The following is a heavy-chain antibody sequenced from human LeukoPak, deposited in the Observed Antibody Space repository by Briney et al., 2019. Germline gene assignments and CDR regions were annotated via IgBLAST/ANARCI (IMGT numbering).Heavy chain of an antibody. CDR2: IYYSGST. V-gene: IGHV4-39*07. CDR3: ARGKYCGGSCFGGTDY. CDR1: GGSISSSSYY. Sequence: SETLSLTCTVSGGSISSSSYYWGWIRQPPGKGLEWIGSIYYSGSTNYNPSLKSRVTISVDTSKNQFSLKLSSVTAADTAVYYCARGKYCGGSCFGGTDYWGQGILVAVSS. D-gene: IGHD2-15*01. J-gene: IGHJ4*02.